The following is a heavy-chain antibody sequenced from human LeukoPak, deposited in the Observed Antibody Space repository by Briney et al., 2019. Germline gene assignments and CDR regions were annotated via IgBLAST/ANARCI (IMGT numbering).Heavy chain of an antibody. J-gene: IGHJ6*03. CDR2: ISSSSSYI. CDR3: ARPRPGKLVVPAADYYYMDV. D-gene: IGHD2-2*01. CDR1: GFTFSSYS. Sequence: PGGSLRLSCAASGFTFSSYSMNWVRQAPGKGLEWVSSISSSSSYIYYADSVKGRFTISRDNAKTSLYLHMNSLRAEDTAVYYCARPRPGKLVVPAADYYYMDVWGKGTTVTVSS. V-gene: IGHV3-21*01.